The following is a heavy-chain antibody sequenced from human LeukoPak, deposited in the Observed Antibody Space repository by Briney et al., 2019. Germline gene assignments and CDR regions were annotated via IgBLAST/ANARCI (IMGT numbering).Heavy chain of an antibody. CDR3: AKDGSWGDYYFYFYIDV. CDR2: ISASGHYT. CDR1: GFTFSNSA. D-gene: IGHD3-16*01. V-gene: IGHV3-23*01. J-gene: IGHJ6*03. Sequence: GGSLRLSREASGFTFSNSAMSWVRQAPGKGLEWVSGISASGHYTYNADSAKGRFTISRDNPKNTLYLQMNSLRAEDTALYYCAKDGSWGDYYFYFYIDVWGKGTTVTVSS.